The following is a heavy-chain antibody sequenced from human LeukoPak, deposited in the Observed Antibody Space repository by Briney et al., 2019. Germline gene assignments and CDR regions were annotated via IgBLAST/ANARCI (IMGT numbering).Heavy chain of an antibody. D-gene: IGHD4-17*01. CDR2: IIPILGIA. J-gene: IGHJ5*02. CDR3: ASTTGNNWFDP. Sequence: SVKVSCKASGGTFSSYAISWVRQAPGQGLEWMGRIIPILGIANYAQKFQGRVTITTDESTSTAYMELSSLRSEDTAVYYCASTTGNNWFDPWGQGTLVTVSS. V-gene: IGHV1-69*04. CDR1: GGTFSSYA.